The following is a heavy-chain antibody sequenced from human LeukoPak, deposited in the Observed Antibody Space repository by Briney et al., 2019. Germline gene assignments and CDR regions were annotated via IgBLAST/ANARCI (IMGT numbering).Heavy chain of an antibody. D-gene: IGHD5-18*01. CDR1: GYTFTSYG. Sequence: GASVKVSCKASGYTFTSYGISWVRQAPGQGLEWMGWISAYNGNTNHAQKLQGRVTMTTDTSTSTAYMELRSLRSDDTAVYYCARDGSPIQLWSHYYGMDVWGQGTTVTVSS. V-gene: IGHV1-18*01. CDR2: ISAYNGNT. J-gene: IGHJ6*02. CDR3: ARDGSPIQLWSHYYGMDV.